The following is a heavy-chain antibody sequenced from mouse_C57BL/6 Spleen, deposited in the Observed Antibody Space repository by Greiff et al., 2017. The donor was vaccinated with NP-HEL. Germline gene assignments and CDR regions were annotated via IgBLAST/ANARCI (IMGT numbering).Heavy chain of an antibody. J-gene: IGHJ2*01. CDR1: GYTFTSYW. Sequence: QVQLQQPGAELVKPGASVKLSCKASGYTFTSYWMHWVKQRPGQGLEWIGMIHPNSGSINYNEKFKSKATLTVDKSSSTAYMQLSSLTSEDAAVYYCARMRTGVTTRDYWGQGTTLTVSS. CDR2: IHPNSGSI. D-gene: IGHD2-2*01. CDR3: ARMRTGVTTRDY. V-gene: IGHV1-64*01.